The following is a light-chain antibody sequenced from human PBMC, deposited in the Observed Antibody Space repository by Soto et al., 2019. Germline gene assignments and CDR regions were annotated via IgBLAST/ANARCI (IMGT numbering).Light chain of an antibody. Sequence: DIVLTQSPGTLSLSPGERATLSCRASQSVSSNHLAWYQQKPGQAPRLLIYSGSSRATGIPVRFSGSGSETDFTLTITRLEPEDFAVYYCQQYSSSRTFGQGTKVDIK. J-gene: IGKJ1*01. CDR3: QQYSSSRT. CDR2: SGS. V-gene: IGKV3-20*01. CDR1: QSVSSNH.